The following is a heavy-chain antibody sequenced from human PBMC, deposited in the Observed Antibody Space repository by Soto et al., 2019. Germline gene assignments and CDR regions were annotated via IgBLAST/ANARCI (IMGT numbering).Heavy chain of an antibody. CDR1: ASSISSGGYS. CDR3: ARGMTTVTTFDY. D-gene: IGHD4-17*01. Sequence: TLSLTCAVSASSISSGGYSCNWIRQQQRKGMEWIRYIYQSGSTYYKPSLKSRTTISVDRSKNQFSLKLSSVTAAYTAVYYCARGMTTVTTFDYWGQGTLVTVYS. J-gene: IGHJ4*02. V-gene: IGHV4-30-2*01. CDR2: IYQSGST.